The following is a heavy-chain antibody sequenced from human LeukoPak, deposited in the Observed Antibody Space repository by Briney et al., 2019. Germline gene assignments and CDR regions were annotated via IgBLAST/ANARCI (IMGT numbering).Heavy chain of an antibody. CDR2: ITSRGEST. J-gene: IGHJ1*01. V-gene: IGHV3-23*01. CDR3: ATGGYNWNYGYSAEYFQH. D-gene: IGHD1-7*01. Sequence: GGSLRLSCAASGFTFSIYAMSWVRQAPGKGLQWVSSITSRGESTWYVDSVKGRFTITRDNSENTLYLQMHSLRAEDTAVYYCATGGYNWNYGYSAEYFQHWGQGTLVTVSS. CDR1: GFTFSIYA.